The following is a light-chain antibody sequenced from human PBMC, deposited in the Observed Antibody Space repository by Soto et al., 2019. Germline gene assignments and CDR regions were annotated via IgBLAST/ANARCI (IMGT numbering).Light chain of an antibody. J-gene: IGLJ2*01. CDR1: SSDVGGYNY. Sequence: QSVLTQPRSVSGSPGQSVTISCTGTSSDVGGYNYVSWYQQHPGKAPKLMIYEVSKRPSGVPDRFSGSKSGNTASLTVSGLQAEDEADYYCSSYAGSNNVVFGGGTKVTVL. CDR2: EVS. V-gene: IGLV2-8*01. CDR3: SSYAGSNNVV.